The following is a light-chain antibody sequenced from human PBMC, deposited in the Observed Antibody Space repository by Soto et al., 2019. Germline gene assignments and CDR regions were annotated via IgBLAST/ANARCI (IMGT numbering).Light chain of an antibody. Sequence: QSALTQPASVSGSPGQSITISCTGTSSDVGAYIFVSWYQQYPGKAPKHMIYDITNRPSGVSNRFSGSKAGNTASLTISGLQAEDEADYYCVSFTTSKSYVFGTGTKVTVL. CDR3: VSFTTSKSYV. V-gene: IGLV2-14*01. CDR2: DIT. J-gene: IGLJ1*01. CDR1: SSDVGAYIF.